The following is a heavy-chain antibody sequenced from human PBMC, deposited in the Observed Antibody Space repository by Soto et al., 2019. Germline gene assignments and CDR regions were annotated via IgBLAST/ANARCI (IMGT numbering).Heavy chain of an antibody. J-gene: IGHJ4*02. Sequence: VLSLRLSCAASGFTFRSYARSWVRQAPGKGMEWVSAISGRGGSTYSADSVKGRLTFSRENSKNTLYLPMNSLRAEDTAVYYCAKDDSSGSLDYWGQGTMVSVSA. CDR3: AKDDSSGSLDY. V-gene: IGHV3-23*01. D-gene: IGHD3-22*01. CDR1: GFTFRSYA. CDR2: ISGRGGST.